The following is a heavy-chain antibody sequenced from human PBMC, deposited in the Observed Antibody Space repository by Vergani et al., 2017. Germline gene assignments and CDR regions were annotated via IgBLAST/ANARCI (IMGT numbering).Heavy chain of an antibody. CDR1: GGSISSGGYY. V-gene: IGHV4-31*03. D-gene: IGHD2-2*01. CDR3: ARASIVVVPAANAFVI. J-gene: IGHJ3*02. Sequence: QVQLQESGPGLVKPSQTLSLTCTVSGGSISSGGYYWSWIRQHPGKGLEWIGYIYYSGSTYYNPSLKSRVTISVDTSKNQFSLKLSSVTAADTAVYYCARASIVVVPAANAFVIWGQGTMVTVSS. CDR2: IYYSGST.